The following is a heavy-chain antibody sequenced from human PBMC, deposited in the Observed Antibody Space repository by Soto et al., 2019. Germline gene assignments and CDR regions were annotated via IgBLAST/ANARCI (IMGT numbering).Heavy chain of an antibody. CDR1: GGTFSSYA. CDR2: IIPIFGTA. D-gene: IGHD5-12*01. J-gene: IGHJ4*02. Sequence: SVKVSCKASGGTFSSYAISWVRQAPGQGLEWMGGIIPIFGTANYAQKFQGRVTITADESTSTAYMELSSLRSEDTAVYYCARGYSGYDFRSPYFDYWGQGTLVTVSS. CDR3: ARGYSGYDFRSPYFDY. V-gene: IGHV1-69*13.